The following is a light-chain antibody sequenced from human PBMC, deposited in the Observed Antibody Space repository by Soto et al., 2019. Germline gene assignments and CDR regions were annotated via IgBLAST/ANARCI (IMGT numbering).Light chain of an antibody. CDR1: QGISTY. Sequence: DIQMTQSPSSRSASVGDRVTITCRASQGISTYLNWSQQKLGKAPKLLIYAASSLQSGVPSRFSGSGSGTEFTLTISSLQPDDFATYYCQHYNSYSEALGQGTKVDIK. V-gene: IGKV1-16*01. CDR3: QHYNSYSEA. J-gene: IGKJ1*01. CDR2: AAS.